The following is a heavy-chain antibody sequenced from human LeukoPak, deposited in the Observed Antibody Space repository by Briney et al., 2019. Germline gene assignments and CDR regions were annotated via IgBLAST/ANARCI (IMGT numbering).Heavy chain of an antibody. CDR2: ISSSGSTI. D-gene: IGHD3-10*01. CDR3: GRGAEAYGSGSYYPFDY. Sequence: GGSLRLSCAASGFTFSDYHMSWLRQAPGKGLEWVSYISSSGSTIYYADSVKGRFTIPRDNAKNSLYLQMNSLRAEDPPVYYGGRGAEAYGSGSYYPFDYWGQGTLVTVSS. J-gene: IGHJ4*02. CDR1: GFTFSDYH. V-gene: IGHV3-11*01.